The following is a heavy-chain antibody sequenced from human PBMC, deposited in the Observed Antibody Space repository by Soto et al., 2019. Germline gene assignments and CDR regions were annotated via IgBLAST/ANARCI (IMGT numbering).Heavy chain of an antibody. CDR1: GFTFSSYG. V-gene: IGHV3-30*18. Sequence: QVQMVESGGGVVQPGRCLRLSCAASGFTFSSYGMHWVRQAPGKGLEWVAVISYDGSNKYYADSVKGRFTISRDNSKNTLYLQMNSLRAEDTAVYYCAKGTPYYYYGMDVWGQGTTVTVSS. D-gene: IGHD1-1*01. CDR2: ISYDGSNK. J-gene: IGHJ6*02. CDR3: AKGTPYYYYGMDV.